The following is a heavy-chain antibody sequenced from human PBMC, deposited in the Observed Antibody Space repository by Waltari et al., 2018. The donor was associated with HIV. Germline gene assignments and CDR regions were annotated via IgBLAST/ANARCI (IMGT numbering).Heavy chain of an antibody. CDR1: GGSISNYF. D-gene: IGHD2-15*01. Sequence: QVQLQESGPGQMKPSETLSLTCTVSGGSISNYFWSWIRQPPGKGLEWLGYIDYSGSTNYNPSLKSRVTISVDTSKSQFSLKLSSVTAADTAVYYCARGRGGGGSSGNWFDPWGQGTLVTVSS. J-gene: IGHJ5*02. CDR2: IDYSGST. V-gene: IGHV4-59*01. CDR3: ARGRGGGGSSGNWFDP.